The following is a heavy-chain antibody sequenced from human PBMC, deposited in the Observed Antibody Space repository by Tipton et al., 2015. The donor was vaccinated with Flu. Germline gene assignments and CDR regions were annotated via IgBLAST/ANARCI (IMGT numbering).Heavy chain of an antibody. Sequence: GSLRLSCAASGFTFSSYAMSWVRQAPGKGLEWVSAISGSGGSTYYADSVKGRFTISRDNAKNSLYLQMNSLRAEDTAVYYCARVSELWSLYYYYYMDVWGKGTMVTVSS. CDR1: GFTFSSYA. J-gene: IGHJ6*03. D-gene: IGHD5-18*01. V-gene: IGHV3-23*01. CDR3: ARVSELWSLYYYYYMDV. CDR2: ISGSGGST.